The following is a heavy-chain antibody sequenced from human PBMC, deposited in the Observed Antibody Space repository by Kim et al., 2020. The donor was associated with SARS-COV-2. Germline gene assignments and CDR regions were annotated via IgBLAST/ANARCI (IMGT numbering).Heavy chain of an antibody. CDR3: AKDRGLRDGMDV. D-gene: IGHD4-17*01. Sequence: GSLRLSCAASGFTFSSYGMHWVRQAPGKGLEWVAVISYDGSNKYYADSVKGRFTISRDNSKNTLYLQMNSLRAEDTAVYYCAKDRGLRDGMDVWGQGTTVTVSS. CDR1: GFTFSSYG. V-gene: IGHV3-30*18. CDR2: ISYDGSNK. J-gene: IGHJ6*02.